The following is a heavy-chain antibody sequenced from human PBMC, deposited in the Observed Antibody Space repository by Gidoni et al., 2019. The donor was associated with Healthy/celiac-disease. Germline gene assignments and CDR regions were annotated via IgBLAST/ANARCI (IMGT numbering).Heavy chain of an antibody. J-gene: IGHJ6*02. CDR2: ISSSSSYI. Sequence: EVQLVESGGGLVKPGGSLRLSCAADGFTFSSYSMNWVRQAPGKGLEWVSSISSSSSYIYYADSVKGRFTISRDNAKNSLYLQMNSLRAEDTAVYYCARYYPTAMAPYYYYYYGMDVWGQGTTVTVSS. CDR3: ARYYPTAMAPYYYYYYGMDV. V-gene: IGHV3-21*01. CDR1: GFTFSSYS. D-gene: IGHD5-18*01.